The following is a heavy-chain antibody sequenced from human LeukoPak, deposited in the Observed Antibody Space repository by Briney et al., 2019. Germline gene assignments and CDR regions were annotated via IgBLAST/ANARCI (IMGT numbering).Heavy chain of an antibody. CDR3: AREAIFEYSSC. CDR1: GFTFSSYE. V-gene: IGHV3-48*03. CDR2: ISSSGSTI. D-gene: IGHD6-6*01. J-gene: IGHJ4*02. Sequence: PGGSLRLSCAASGFTFSSYEMNWVRQAPGKGLEWVSYISSSGSTIYYADSVKGRFTISRDNAKNSLYLQMNSLRAEDTAVYYCAREAIFEYSSCWGQGTLVTVSS.